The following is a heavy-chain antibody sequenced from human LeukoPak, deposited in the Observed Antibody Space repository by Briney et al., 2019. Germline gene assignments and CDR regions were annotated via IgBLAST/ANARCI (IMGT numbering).Heavy chain of an antibody. J-gene: IGHJ6*03. CDR3: AREGDYYDSSGYPPLYYMDV. CDR1: GYTFTGYY. CDR2: INPNSGGT. D-gene: IGHD3-22*01. V-gene: IGHV1-2*02. Sequence: ASVKVSCKASGYTFTGYYMHWVRQAPGQGLEWMGWINPNSGGTNYAQKFQGRVTMTRDTSISTAYMELSSLRSEDTAVYYCAREGDYYDSSGYPPLYYMDVWGKGTTVTISS.